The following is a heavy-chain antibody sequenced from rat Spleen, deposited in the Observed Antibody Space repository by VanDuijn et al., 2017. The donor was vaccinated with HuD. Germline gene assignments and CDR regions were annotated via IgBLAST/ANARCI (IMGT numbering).Heavy chain of an antibody. J-gene: IGHJ2*01. CDR2: IWTGGST. CDR3: TRESYGGPFFDY. CDR1: GFSLPSYH. V-gene: IGHV2-43*01. Sequence: QVQLKGSGPGLVQPSQTLSLTCTFSGFSLPSYHLSWFRQPPGKGLEWMGVIWTGGSTAYNSLLKSRLSISRDTSKSQVFLKMNSLQTEDTGIYYCTRESYGGPFFDYWGQGVMVTVS. D-gene: IGHD1-11*01.